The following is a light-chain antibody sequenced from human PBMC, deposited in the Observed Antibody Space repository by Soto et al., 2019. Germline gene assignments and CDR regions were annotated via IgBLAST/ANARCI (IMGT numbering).Light chain of an antibody. J-gene: IGKJ3*01. CDR3: QQYNKWPLFT. V-gene: IGKV3-15*01. Sequence: EVVMTQSPATLSVSPGERATLSCRASQSVSSNLAWYQLRPGQAPRLLIYGAFTRATGIPARFSGSGSGTEFTLTISSLQSEYFALYYCQQYNKWPLFTFGPGTRVDIK. CDR1: QSVSSN. CDR2: GAF.